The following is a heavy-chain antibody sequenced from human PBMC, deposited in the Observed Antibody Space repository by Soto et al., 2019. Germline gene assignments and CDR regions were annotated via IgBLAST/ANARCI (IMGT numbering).Heavy chain of an antibody. V-gene: IGHV1-18*01. CDR3: ARVPMITFGGVIVSKGPFDD. D-gene: IGHD3-16*02. Sequence: RXSVKVSCKASGGAFSGYGSGWVRQAPGQGLEWMGWISAYNGNTNYAQKLQGRVTMTTDTSTSTAYMELRSLRSDDTAVYYCARVPMITFGGVIVSKGPFDDWAQGTLVTVSS. J-gene: IGHJ4*02. CDR1: GGAFSGYG. CDR2: ISAYNGNT.